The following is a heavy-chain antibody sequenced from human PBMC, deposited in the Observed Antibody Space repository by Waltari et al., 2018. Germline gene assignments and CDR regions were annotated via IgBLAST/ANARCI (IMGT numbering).Heavy chain of an antibody. CDR2: IYPGDSDT. D-gene: IGHD6-6*01. CDR1: GYTFTSYW. V-gene: IGHV5-51*01. CDR3: VRGYSSSSGWFDP. J-gene: IGHJ5*02. Sequence: EVQLVQSGAEVTTPGESLKISGKGSGYTFTSYWVAGARQMPGKGLEWMGIIYPGDSDTRYSPSFQGQVTISADKSISTAYLQWSSLKASDTAMYYCVRGYSSSSGWFDPWGQGTLVTVSS.